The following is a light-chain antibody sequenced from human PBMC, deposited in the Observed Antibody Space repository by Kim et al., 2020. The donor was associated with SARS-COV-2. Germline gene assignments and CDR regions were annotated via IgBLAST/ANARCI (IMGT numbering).Light chain of an antibody. CDR3: QAWDSSTAV. CDR2: QDT. Sequence: GAPGQTASITCSGEKLGDKYACWYQQKPGQSPVLVIYQDTMRPSGIPERFSGSNSGNTATLTISGTQAMDEADYYCQAWDSSTAVFGGGTKLTVL. V-gene: IGLV3-1*01. CDR1: KLGDKY. J-gene: IGLJ3*02.